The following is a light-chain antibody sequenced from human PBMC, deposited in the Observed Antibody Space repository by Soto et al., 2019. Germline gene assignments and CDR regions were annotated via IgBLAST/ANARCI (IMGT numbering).Light chain of an antibody. CDR3: KQYNNWPPFT. V-gene: IGKV3-15*01. CDR2: GAS. CDR1: QSVRSN. Sequence: EIVMTQSPATLSVSPGERATLSCRASQSVRSNLAWYQQKPGQAPRLLIYGASTRATGIPARFSGSGSGTEFTLTISSLQSEDFAVYYCKQYNNWPPFTFGPGTKVDIK. J-gene: IGKJ3*01.